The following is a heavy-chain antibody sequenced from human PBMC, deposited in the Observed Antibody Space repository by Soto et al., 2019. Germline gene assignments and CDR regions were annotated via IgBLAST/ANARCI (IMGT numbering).Heavy chain of an antibody. CDR2: IYYSGST. CDR1: GGSINSGGYY. J-gene: IGHJ4*02. CDR3: ARAQTIFGILTVFDS. D-gene: IGHD3-3*01. V-gene: IGHV4-31*02. Sequence: SETLSLTCTVSGGSINSGGYYWHWIRQQPGKGLEWIGYIYYSGSTSYNPSLKSRVTISVDTSKIHFSLNLTSVTAADTAVYFCARAQTIFGILTVFDSWGQGTLVTSPQ.